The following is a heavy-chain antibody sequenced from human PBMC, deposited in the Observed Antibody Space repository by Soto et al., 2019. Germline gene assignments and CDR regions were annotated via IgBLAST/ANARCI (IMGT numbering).Heavy chain of an antibody. D-gene: IGHD5-18*01. V-gene: IGHV3-30*18. CDR3: AKDGYTWGSADL. CDR1: GFTFSNYG. J-gene: IGHJ4*02. Sequence: QVQLVESGGGVVQPGRSLRLSCAASGFTFSNYGMHWVRQAPGKGLEWVALISSDGSNKYYADSVKGRFTISRDNSKNPLYLQMNSLRADDTAVDYWAKDGYTWGSADLWGQATLVTVSS. CDR2: ISSDGSNK.